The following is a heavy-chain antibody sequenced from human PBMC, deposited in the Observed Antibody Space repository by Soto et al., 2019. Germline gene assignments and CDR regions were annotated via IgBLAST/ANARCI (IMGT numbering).Heavy chain of an antibody. CDR1: GGSISSISYY. Sequence: PSETLSLTCTVSGGSISSISYYWGWIRQPPGKGLEWIGSIYYSGSTYYNPSLKSRVTISVDTSKNQFSLKLSSVTAADTAVYYCARAYDYFDYWGQGTLVTVSS. CDR3: ARAYDYFDY. CDR2: IYYSGST. D-gene: IGHD3-3*01. J-gene: IGHJ4*02. V-gene: IGHV4-39*07.